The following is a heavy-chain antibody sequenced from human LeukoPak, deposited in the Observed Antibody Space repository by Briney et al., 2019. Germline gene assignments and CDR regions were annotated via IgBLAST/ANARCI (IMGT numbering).Heavy chain of an antibody. Sequence: GGSLRLSCAASGLTFSSYWMHWVRQAPGKGLVWVSRINSDGSRTNYTDSVKGRFTISRDNAKNTLFLQVNSLRAEDTAVYYCARAGLDGGSYFGSWGQGTLVTVSS. CDR1: GLTFSSYW. V-gene: IGHV3-74*01. D-gene: IGHD3-10*01. CDR3: ARAGLDGGSYFGS. CDR2: INSDGSRT. J-gene: IGHJ4*02.